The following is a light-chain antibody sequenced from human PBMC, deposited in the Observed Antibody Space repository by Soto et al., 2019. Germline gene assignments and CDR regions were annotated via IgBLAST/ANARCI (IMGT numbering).Light chain of an antibody. CDR3: SSYTSSRAYV. V-gene: IGLV2-14*01. CDR2: EVS. Sequence: QCALTQPASVYGSPGQSITISCTGTSSDVGGYNYVSWYQQQSGKAPKLMIHEVSNRPSGVSSRFSGSKSGNTASLTISGLQAEDEADYYCSSYTSSRAYVFGIGTKVTVL. J-gene: IGLJ1*01. CDR1: SSDVGGYNY.